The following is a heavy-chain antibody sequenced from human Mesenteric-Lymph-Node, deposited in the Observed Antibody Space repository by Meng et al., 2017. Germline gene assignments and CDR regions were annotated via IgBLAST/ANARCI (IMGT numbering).Heavy chain of an antibody. Sequence: GESLKISCAASGFTFSNAWMSWVRQAPGKGLEWVAVIWYDGSNKYYADSVKGRFTISRDNSKNTLYLQMNSLKTEDTAVYYCTTTVTNGPLRFYWGQGTLVTVSS. J-gene: IGHJ4*02. CDR1: GFTFSNAW. V-gene: IGHV3-33*08. CDR3: TTTVTNGPLRFY. CDR2: IWYDGSNK. D-gene: IGHD4-17*01.